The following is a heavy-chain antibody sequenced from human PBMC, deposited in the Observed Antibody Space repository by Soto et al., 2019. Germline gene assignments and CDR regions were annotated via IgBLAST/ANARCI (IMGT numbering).Heavy chain of an antibody. CDR1: GYTFTAYY. J-gene: IGHJ4*02. CDR3: ASGGGFLYSYGYWYYFAY. V-gene: IGHV1-2*04. Sequence: QVQLVQSGAEVKKPGASVKVSCKASGYTFTAYYMHWVRQAPGQGLEWMGWINPNSGGTNYAQKFQGWVTMTRDTSISPAYMELSRLRSDDTAVYYCASGGGFLYSYGYWYYFAYWGQGTLVTVSS. D-gene: IGHD5-18*01. CDR2: INPNSGGT.